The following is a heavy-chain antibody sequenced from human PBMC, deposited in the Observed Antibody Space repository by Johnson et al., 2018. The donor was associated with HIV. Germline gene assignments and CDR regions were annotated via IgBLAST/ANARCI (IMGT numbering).Heavy chain of an antibody. CDR3: ARFLAGTAMVGDAFDI. V-gene: IGHV3-20*04. Sequence: MMLVESGGGVVRPGGSLRLSCAASGFTFDDYGMSWVRQAPGKGLEWVSGINWNGGSTGYADSVKGRFTISRDNAKNSLYLQMNSLRVEDTAVYYCARFLAGTAMVGDAFDIWGQGTMVS. CDR1: GFTFDDYG. CDR2: INWNGGST. J-gene: IGHJ3*02. D-gene: IGHD6-19*01.